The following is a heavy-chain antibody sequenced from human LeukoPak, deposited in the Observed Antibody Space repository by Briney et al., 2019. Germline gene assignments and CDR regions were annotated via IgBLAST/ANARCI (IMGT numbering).Heavy chain of an antibody. CDR2: ISHDGAVE. J-gene: IGHJ4*02. Sequence: GGSLRLSCAASGFTFSSYGMHWVRQAPGKGLECVAFISHDGAVEKFADSVKGRFTISRDNSKNTLYLQMNSLRAEDTAVYYCAKVMAIVPAAPFDYWGQGTLVTVSS. CDR1: GFTFSSYG. D-gene: IGHD2-2*01. V-gene: IGHV3-30*02. CDR3: AKVMAIVPAAPFDY.